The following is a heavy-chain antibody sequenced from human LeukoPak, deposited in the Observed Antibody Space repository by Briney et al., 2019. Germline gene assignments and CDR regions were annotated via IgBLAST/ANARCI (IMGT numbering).Heavy chain of an antibody. CDR3: ARGPFSSTVVTPEGGYYFDY. CDR1: GGSVSSGVYY. Sequence: SETLSLTCTVSGGSVSSGVYYWSWIRQHPGKGLEWIGYIYYSGSTYYNPSLKSRVTISVDTSKNQVSLKLSSVTAADTAVYYCARGPFSSTVVTPEGGYYFDYWGQGTLVTVSS. J-gene: IGHJ4*02. V-gene: IGHV4-31*03. D-gene: IGHD4-23*01. CDR2: IYYSGST.